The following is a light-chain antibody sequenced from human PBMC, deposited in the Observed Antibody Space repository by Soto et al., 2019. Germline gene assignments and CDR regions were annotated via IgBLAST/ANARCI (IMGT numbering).Light chain of an antibody. CDR2: AAS. J-gene: IGKJ5*01. CDR3: QQYYSYPT. V-gene: IGKV1-8*01. Sequence: AIRMTHSPSSLSSSTGDRVTITFRASQGISSYLAWYQQKPGKAPKLLIYAASTLQSGVPSRFSGSGSGTDFTLTISCLQSEDFATYYCQQYYSYPTFGQGTRLEIK. CDR1: QGISSY.